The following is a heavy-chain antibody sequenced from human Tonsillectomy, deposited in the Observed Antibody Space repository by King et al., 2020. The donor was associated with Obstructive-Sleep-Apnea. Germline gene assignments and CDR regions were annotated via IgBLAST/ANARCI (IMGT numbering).Heavy chain of an antibody. Sequence: VQLQESGPGLVKPSETLSLTCTVSGGSISSYYWSWIRQPPGKGLEWIGYIYYSGSTNYNPSLKSRVTISVDTSKNQFSLKLSSVTAADTAVYFCARDSGSGWYSFDYWGQGTLVTVSS. CDR1: GGSISSYY. CDR3: ARDSGSGWYSFDY. CDR2: IYYSGST. V-gene: IGHV4-59*01. J-gene: IGHJ4*02. D-gene: IGHD6-19*01.